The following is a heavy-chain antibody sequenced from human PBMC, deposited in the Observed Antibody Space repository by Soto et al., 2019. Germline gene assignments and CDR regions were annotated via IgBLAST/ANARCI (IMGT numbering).Heavy chain of an antibody. Sequence: GGSLRLSCAASGFTFSSYAMHWVRQAPGKGLEWVAVISYDGSNKYYADSVKGRFTISRDNSKNTLYLQMNSLRAEDTYVYYSAREDAGGSNAFDIWGQGTMVTVSS. CDR1: GFTFSSYA. CDR3: AREDAGGSNAFDI. CDR2: ISYDGSNK. J-gene: IGHJ3*02. D-gene: IGHD3-10*01. V-gene: IGHV3-30*04.